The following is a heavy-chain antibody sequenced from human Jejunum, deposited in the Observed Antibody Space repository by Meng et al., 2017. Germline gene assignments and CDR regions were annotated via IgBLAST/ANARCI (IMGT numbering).Heavy chain of an antibody. V-gene: IGHV4/OR15-8*02. CDR1: GGW. CDR3: ATSYERDNYHLGS. J-gene: IGHJ4*02. D-gene: IGHD5-18*01. CDR2: IFQSGKT. Sequence: QVQLQESGPRLVKPSGTLSLTAVGTGGWCRWGRPPPGGGLEWIGEIFQSGKTNYNPSLKSRVTITIDKSKSHISLQLSAVTAADTAVYSCATSYERDNYHLGSWGQGTLVTVSS.